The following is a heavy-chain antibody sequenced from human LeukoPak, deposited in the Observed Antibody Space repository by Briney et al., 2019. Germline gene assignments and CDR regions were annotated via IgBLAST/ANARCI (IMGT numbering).Heavy chain of an antibody. J-gene: IGHJ4*02. CDR2: IKQDGSEK. CDR1: GFTFSSYW. CDR3: ARDRNRYQLLYSFGY. Sequence: GGSLRLSCAASGFTFSSYWMSWVRQAPGKGLEWVANIKQDGSEKYYVDSVKGRFTISRDNAKNSLYLQMNSLRAEDTAVYYCARDRNRYQLLYSFGYWGQGTLVTVSS. D-gene: IGHD2-2*02. V-gene: IGHV3-7*03.